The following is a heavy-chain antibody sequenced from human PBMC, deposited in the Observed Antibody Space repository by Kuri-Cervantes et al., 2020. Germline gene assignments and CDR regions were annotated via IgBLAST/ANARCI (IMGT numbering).Heavy chain of an antibody. CDR1: GFTFSSYA. D-gene: IGHD2-8*01. J-gene: IGHJ6*02. Sequence: GGSLRLSCAASGFTFSSYAMHWVRQAPGKGLEYVSAISSNGGSTYYANSVKGRFTISRDNSKNTLYLQMNSLRAEDTAVYYCARDGPNGRYYYYYYGMDVWGQGTTVTVSS. CDR2: ISSNGGST. CDR3: ARDGPNGRYYYYYYGMDV. V-gene: IGHV3-64*01.